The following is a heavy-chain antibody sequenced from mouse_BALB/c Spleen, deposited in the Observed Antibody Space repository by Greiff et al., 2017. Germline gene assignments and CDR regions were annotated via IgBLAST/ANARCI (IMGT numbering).Heavy chain of an antibody. CDR3: ARDIRL. CDR2: IRNKANGYTT. D-gene: IGHD1-2*01. CDR1: GFTFTDYY. J-gene: IGHJ3*01. V-gene: IGHV7-3*02. Sequence: EVMLVESGGGLVQPGGSLRLSCATSGFTFTDYYMSWVRQPPGKALEWLGFIRNKANGYTTEYSASVKGRFTISRDNSQSILYLQMNTLRAEDSATYYCARDIRLWGQGTLVTVSA.